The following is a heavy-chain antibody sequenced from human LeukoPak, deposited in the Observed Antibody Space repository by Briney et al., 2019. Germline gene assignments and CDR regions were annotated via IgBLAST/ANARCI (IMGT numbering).Heavy chain of an antibody. J-gene: IGHJ2*01. Sequence: GGSLRLSCAASGFTFSSYAMSWVRQAPGKGLEWVSAISGSGGSTYYADSVKGRFTISRDNSNNTLYLQMNSLRAEDTAVYYCAKDSLRITMVRGVIGNWYFDLWGRGTLVTVSS. CDR2: ISGSGGST. CDR1: GFTFSSYA. D-gene: IGHD3-10*01. V-gene: IGHV3-23*01. CDR3: AKDSLRITMVRGVIGNWYFDL.